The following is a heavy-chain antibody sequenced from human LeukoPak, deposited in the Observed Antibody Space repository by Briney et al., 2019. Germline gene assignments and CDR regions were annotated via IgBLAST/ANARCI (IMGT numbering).Heavy chain of an antibody. V-gene: IGHV4-61*09. CDR2: IYASGST. J-gene: IGHJ4*02. CDR1: GGSISSSSYY. Sequence: SETLSLTCTVSGGSISSSSYYWTWIRQPAGKGLEYIGHIYASGSTNYNPSLKSRVTISIDTSKNQFSLKLTSMTAADTAVYYCARDSGGGSGSYYRYFDYWGQGTLVTVSS. CDR3: ARDSGGGSGSYYRYFDY. D-gene: IGHD3-10*01.